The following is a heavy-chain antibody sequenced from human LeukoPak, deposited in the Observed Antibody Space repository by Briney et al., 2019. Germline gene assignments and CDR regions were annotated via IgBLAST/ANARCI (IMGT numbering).Heavy chain of an antibody. J-gene: IGHJ4*02. V-gene: IGHV3-23*01. CDR1: GFTFSSYA. CDR3: AKDRWLQSPTPLDY. Sequence: GGSLRLSCAASGFTFSSYAMSWVRQAPGKGLEWDSAISGSGGSTYYADSVKGRFTISSDNSKNTLYLQMNSLRAEDTAVYYCAKDRWLQSPTPLDYLGQGTLVTVSS. D-gene: IGHD5-24*01. CDR2: ISGSGGST.